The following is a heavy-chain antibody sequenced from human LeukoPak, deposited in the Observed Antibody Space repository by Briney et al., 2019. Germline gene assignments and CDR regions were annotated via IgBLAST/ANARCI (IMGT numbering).Heavy chain of an antibody. D-gene: IGHD3-10*01. V-gene: IGHV1-2*02. CDR1: GYTFTGYY. J-gene: IGHJ6*02. CDR2: INPNSGGT. Sequence: GASVKVSCKASGYTFTGYYMHWVRQAPGQGLEWMGWINPNSGGTNYAQKLQGRVTMTRDTSISTAYMELSRLRSDDTAVYYCARDHGFGELSSYYYGMDVWGQGTTVTVSS. CDR3: ARDHGFGELSSYYYGMDV.